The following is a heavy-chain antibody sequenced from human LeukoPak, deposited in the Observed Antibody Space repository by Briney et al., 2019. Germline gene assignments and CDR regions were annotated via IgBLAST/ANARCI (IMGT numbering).Heavy chain of an antibody. CDR3: ARVYYYDSSGYPVFDY. CDR1: GGSISSGGYS. Sequence: SQTLSLTCAVSGGSISSGGYSWSWIRQPPGKGLEWIGYIYHSGSTYYNPSLKSRVTISVDTSKNQFSLKLSSVTAADTAVYYCARVYYYDSSGYPVFDYWGQGTLVTVSS. J-gene: IGHJ4*02. V-gene: IGHV4-30-2*05. CDR2: IYHSGST. D-gene: IGHD3-22*01.